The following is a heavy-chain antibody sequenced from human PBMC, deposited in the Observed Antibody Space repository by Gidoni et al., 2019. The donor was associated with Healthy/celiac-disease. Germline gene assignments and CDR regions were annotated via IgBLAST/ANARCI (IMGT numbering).Heavy chain of an antibody. CDR1: GFTFSSYA. Sequence: EVQLLESGGGLVQPGWSLRLSCAASGFTFSSYAMSWVRQAPGKGLEWVSAISGSGGSTYYADSVKGRFTISRDNSKNTLYLKMNSLRDEDTAVYYCAKDHNLDLVVVITESVDYWGQGTLVTVSS. D-gene: IGHD3-22*01. J-gene: IGHJ4*02. V-gene: IGHV3-23*01. CDR2: ISGSGGST. CDR3: AKDHNLDLVVVITESVDY.